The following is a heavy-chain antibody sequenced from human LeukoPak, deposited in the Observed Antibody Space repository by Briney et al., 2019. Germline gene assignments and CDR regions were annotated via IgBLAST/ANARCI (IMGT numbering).Heavy chain of an antibody. CDR3: NAFPVGSNSDY. Sequence: GGSLRLSCAASGFTFSNAWMSWVRQAPGKGLEWVGRIKSKTDGGTTDYAAPVKGRFTISRDDSKITLYRQMNSLKTEATAGYYCNAFPVGSNSDYWGQGTLVTVSS. J-gene: IGHJ4*02. D-gene: IGHD2-2*01. CDR1: GFTFSNAW. CDR2: IKSKTDGGTT. V-gene: IGHV3-15*01.